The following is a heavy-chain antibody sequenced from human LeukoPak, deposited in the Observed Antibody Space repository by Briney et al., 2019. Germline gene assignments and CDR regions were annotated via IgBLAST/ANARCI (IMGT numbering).Heavy chain of an antibody. Sequence: SETLSLTCAVYGGSFSGYYWSWIRQPPGKGLEWIGEINHSGSTNYNPSLKSRVTISVDTSKNQFSLKLSSVTAADTAVYHCARARSIAAAGTPFGYYYYYMDVWGKGTTVTVSS. CDR3: ARARSIAAAGTPFGYYYYYMDV. D-gene: IGHD6-13*01. V-gene: IGHV4-34*01. J-gene: IGHJ6*03. CDR1: GGSFSGYY. CDR2: INHSGST.